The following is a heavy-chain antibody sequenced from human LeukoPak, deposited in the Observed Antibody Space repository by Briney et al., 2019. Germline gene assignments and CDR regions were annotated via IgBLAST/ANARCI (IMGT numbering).Heavy chain of an antibody. CDR3: ARPGRGYSYGSFDY. Sequence: QPGGSLRLSCAASGFSFSSYWMHWVRQAPGKGLVWVSAINSDGSSATYADSVEGRFTISRDSAKNTLYLQMNSLRAEDTAVYYCARPGRGYSYGSFDYWGQGTLVTVSS. CDR2: INSDGSSA. V-gene: IGHV3-74*01. CDR1: GFSFSSYW. J-gene: IGHJ4*02. D-gene: IGHD5-18*01.